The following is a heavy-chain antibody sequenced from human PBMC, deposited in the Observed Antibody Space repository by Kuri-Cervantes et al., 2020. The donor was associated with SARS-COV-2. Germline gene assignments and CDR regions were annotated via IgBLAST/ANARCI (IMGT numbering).Heavy chain of an antibody. J-gene: IGHJ6*02. V-gene: IGHV3-11*01. CDR1: GFTFSDYY. CDR2: ISSSGGIYM. CDR3: ARQGYCSGGSCYSGAMGV. Sequence: GGSLRLSCAASGFTFSDYYMSWIRQAPGKGLEWVSYISSSGGIYMQYADSVKGRFTISRDNAKKSLYLEMNSLRAEDTAVYYCARQGYCSGGSCYSGAMGVWGQGTTVTVSS. D-gene: IGHD2-15*01.